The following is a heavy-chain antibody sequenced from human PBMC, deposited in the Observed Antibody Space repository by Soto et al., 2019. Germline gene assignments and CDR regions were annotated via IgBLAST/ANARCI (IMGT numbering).Heavy chain of an antibody. Sequence: QVQLQESGPGLVKPSESLSLTCTVSGGSISSYYWSWIRQPPGKGLEWIGYIYYSGGTNYNPSLKSRVTISVATSKNQFSLKLSSVTAADTAVYYCARRYGDYFDFWGQGTLVTVSS. J-gene: IGHJ4*02. D-gene: IGHD4-17*01. CDR2: IYYSGGT. V-gene: IGHV4-59*08. CDR3: ARRYGDYFDF. CDR1: GGSISSYY.